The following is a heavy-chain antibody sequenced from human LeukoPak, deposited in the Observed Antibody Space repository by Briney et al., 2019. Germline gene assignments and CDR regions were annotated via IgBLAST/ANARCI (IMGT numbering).Heavy chain of an antibody. CDR1: GYSISSGYY. D-gene: IGHD2/OR15-2a*01. V-gene: IGHV4-38-2*01. J-gene: IGHJ5*02. CDR3: ARRIVGFDP. Sequence: SETLSLTCAVSGYSISSGYYWGWIRQPPGKGLEWIGSIYHSGSTYYNPSLKSRVTISVDTSKNRFSLKLSSVTAADTAVYYCARRIVGFDPWGQGTLVTVSS. CDR2: IYHSGST.